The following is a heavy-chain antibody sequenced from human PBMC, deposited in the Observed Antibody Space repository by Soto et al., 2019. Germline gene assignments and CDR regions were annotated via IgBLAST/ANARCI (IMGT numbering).Heavy chain of an antibody. CDR2: ISSSRSYI. V-gene: IGHV3-21*01. J-gene: IGHJ5*02. CDR1: GFIFSTYG. D-gene: IGHD6-19*01. Sequence: GGSLRLSCSVSGFIFSTYGMNWVRQSPGKGLEWVSSISSSRSYIYYADSVRGRFTISRDNSKNTLYLQMNSLRAEDTAVYYCAKVDASGWKWLEYTWLDPWGQGPLVTVYS. CDR3: AKVDASGWKWLEYTWLDP.